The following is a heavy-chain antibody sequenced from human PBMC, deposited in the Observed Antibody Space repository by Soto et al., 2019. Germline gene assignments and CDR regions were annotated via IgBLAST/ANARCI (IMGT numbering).Heavy chain of an antibody. CDR1: GGSISSSNW. V-gene: IGHV4-4*02. CDR2: IYHSGST. Sequence: SETLSLTCAVSGGSISSSNWWSWVRQPPGKGLEWIGEIYHSGSTYYNPSLKSRVTISVDRSKNQFSLKLSSVTAADTAVYYCARGSSAYYYDSSGYAFDYWGQGTLVTVSS. J-gene: IGHJ4*02. D-gene: IGHD3-22*01. CDR3: ARGSSAYYYDSSGYAFDY.